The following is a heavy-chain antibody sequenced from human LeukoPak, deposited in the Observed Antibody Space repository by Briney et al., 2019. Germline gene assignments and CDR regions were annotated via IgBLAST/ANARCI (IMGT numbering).Heavy chain of an antibody. J-gene: IGHJ4*02. Sequence: GGSLRLSCAASGFTFSDYYMSWVRQAPGKGLEWVAVISYDGSNKYYADSVKGRFTISRDNSKNTLYLQMNSLRAEDTAVYYCAKAKSVTTYLGYFDYWGQGTLVTVSS. CDR2: ISYDGSNK. CDR3: AKAKSVTTYLGYFDY. CDR1: GFTFSDYY. V-gene: IGHV3-30*18. D-gene: IGHD4-17*01.